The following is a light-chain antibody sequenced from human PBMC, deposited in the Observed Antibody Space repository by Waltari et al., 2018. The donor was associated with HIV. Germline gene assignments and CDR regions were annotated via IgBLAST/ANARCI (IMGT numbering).Light chain of an antibody. CDR1: HSNIGNNF. V-gene: IGLV1-51*01. J-gene: IGLJ3*02. CDR2: ENN. Sequence: QSVLTQPPSVSAAPGQKVTISCSGSHSNIGNNFVSWYQHLPGTAPKLLIYENNRRPSRSPDRFSASKTGTSATLGITGLQTGDEAIYYCATWDNSLRAMFGGGTKLTVL. CDR3: ATWDNSLRAM.